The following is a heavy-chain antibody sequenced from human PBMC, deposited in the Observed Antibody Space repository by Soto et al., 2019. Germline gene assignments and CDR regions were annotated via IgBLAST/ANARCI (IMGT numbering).Heavy chain of an antibody. V-gene: IGHV3-30-3*01. D-gene: IGHD2-15*01. CDR3: ARVPEDIVVVVAATKHNWFDP. CDR2: ISYDGSNK. J-gene: IGHJ5*02. Sequence: IRWILKNPSKGLEWVAVISYDGSNKYYADSVKRRFTISRDNSKNTLYLQMNSLRAEDTAVYYCARVPEDIVVVVAATKHNWFDPWGQGTLLTVSS.